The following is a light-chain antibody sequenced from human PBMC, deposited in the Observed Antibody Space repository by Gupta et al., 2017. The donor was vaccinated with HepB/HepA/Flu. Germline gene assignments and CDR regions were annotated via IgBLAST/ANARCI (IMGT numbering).Light chain of an antibody. CDR3: SSYTSSSSVV. V-gene: IGLV2-14*03. J-gene: IGLJ2*01. Sequence: QSALSQPASVSGSPGQSLTISCTGTSSDVGRYNYVSWYQQHPGKAPKVVIYDVTNRPSGISNRFSGSKSGNTASLTISGLQAGDEADYYCSSYTSSSSVVFGGGTKVTVL. CDR2: DVT. CDR1: SSDVGRYNY.